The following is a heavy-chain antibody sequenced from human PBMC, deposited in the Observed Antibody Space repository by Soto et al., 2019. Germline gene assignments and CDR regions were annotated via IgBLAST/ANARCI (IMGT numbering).Heavy chain of an antibody. D-gene: IGHD3-10*01. V-gene: IGHV3-48*02. Sequence: GSLRLSCAGSGSTFRTYGMNWVRQAPGKGLEWISYISSSSSPIYYADSVKGRFTISRDNAKTSLYLQMNSLRDEDTAVYYCAIDLGLARGVLIFDYRGQGFSVTGSS. J-gene: IGHJ6*02. CDR3: AIDLGLARGVLIFDY. CDR2: ISSSSSPI. CDR1: GSTFRTYG.